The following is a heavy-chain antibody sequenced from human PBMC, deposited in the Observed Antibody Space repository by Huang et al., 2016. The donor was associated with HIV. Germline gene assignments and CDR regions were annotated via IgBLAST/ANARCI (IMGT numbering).Heavy chain of an antibody. CDR1: GYGFSSYW. D-gene: IGHD5-18*01. CDR2: ISPRDSET. Sequence: EVLLVQSGAELKEPGESLKISCKASGYGFSSYWIGWVRQKPGKGLEWMEIISPRDSETKYSPSFDGQVTISADKSTRTAYLQWESLKAPDTAIYFCARQVDGFRSHFDFWGQGTLVSVSS. J-gene: IGHJ4*02. CDR3: ARQVDGFRSHFDF. V-gene: IGHV5-51*01.